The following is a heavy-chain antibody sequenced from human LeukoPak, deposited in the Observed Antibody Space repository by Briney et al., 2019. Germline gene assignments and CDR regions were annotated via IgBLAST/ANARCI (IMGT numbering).Heavy chain of an antibody. Sequence: GASVKVSCKASGYTFTGYYMHWVRQAPGQGLEWMGWINPNSGGTNYAQKFQGRVTMTRDTSISAAYMELSRLRSDDTAVYYCARAIFRSYDAFDIWGQGTMVTVSS. D-gene: IGHD1-26*01. CDR3: ARAIFRSYDAFDI. J-gene: IGHJ3*02. CDR1: GYTFTGYY. CDR2: INPNSGGT. V-gene: IGHV1-2*02.